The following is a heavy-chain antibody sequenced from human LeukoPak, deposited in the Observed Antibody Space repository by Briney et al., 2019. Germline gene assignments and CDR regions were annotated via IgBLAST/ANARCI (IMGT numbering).Heavy chain of an antibody. CDR1: GFTFSSYA. J-gene: IGHJ4*02. CDR3: ARGYNYGAY. CDR2: VSGGGGSI. V-gene: IGHV3-23*01. D-gene: IGHD4/OR15-4a*01. Sequence: GGSLRLSCAASGFTFSSYAMSWVRQAPGKGLEWVSTVSGGGGSIYYADSVRGRFTISRDNTKNSLYLQMNSLRAEDTAVYYCARGYNYGAYWGQGTLVTVSS.